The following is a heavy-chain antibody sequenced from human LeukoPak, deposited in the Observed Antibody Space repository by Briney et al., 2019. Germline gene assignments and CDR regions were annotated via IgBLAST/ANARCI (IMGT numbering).Heavy chain of an antibody. Sequence: SEALSLTCALYGGSFRGYYWSWIRQPPGKGLEWIGEINYSGSTNYNPSLKSRVTLSVDTSKNQFSLKLSSVTAADTAVYYCARDGIGDSAFQYYYYMDVWGKGTTVTVSS. CDR3: ARDGIGDSAFQYYYYMDV. V-gene: IGHV4-34*01. CDR1: GGSFRGYY. CDR2: INYSGST. J-gene: IGHJ6*03. D-gene: IGHD2-21*01.